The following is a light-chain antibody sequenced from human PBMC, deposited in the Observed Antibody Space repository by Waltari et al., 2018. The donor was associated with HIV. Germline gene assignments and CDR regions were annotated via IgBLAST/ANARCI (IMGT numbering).Light chain of an antibody. Sequence: QAGLTQPPPVSKGLRQTATLTCSGNSNNVGFQGASWLQQHQGHPPKLLSYRNTNRPSGISERFSASRSVNTASLTITGLQPEDEADYYCSAWDSSPNAWVFGGGTKLTVL. CDR2: RNT. V-gene: IGLV10-54*01. CDR3: SAWDSSPNAWV. J-gene: IGLJ3*02. CDR1: SNNVGFQG.